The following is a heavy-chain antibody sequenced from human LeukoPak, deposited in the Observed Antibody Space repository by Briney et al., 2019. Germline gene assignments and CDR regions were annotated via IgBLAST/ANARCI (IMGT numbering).Heavy chain of an antibody. CDR1: GGSISSSSYY. CDR2: IYYSGST. J-gene: IGHJ4*02. Sequence: SETLSLTCTVSGGSISSSSYYWGWIRQPPGKGLEWIGSIYYSGSTYYNPSLKSRVTISVDTSKNQFSLKLSSVTAADTAVYYCARGSGSSWYSGYYDYWGQGTLVTVSS. V-gene: IGHV4-39*07. CDR3: ARGSGSSWYSGYYDY. D-gene: IGHD6-13*01.